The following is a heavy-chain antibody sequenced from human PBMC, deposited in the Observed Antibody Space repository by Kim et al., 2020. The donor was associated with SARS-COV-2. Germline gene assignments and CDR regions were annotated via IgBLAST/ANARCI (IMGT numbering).Heavy chain of an antibody. CDR3: TRRVEMATIWHYYYYGMDV. J-gene: IGHJ6*02. V-gene: IGHV3-73*01. Sequence: GGSLRLSCAASGFTFSGSAMHWVRQASGKGLEWVGRIRSKANSYATAYAASVKGRFTISRDDSKNTAYLQMNSLKTEDTAVYYCTRRVEMATIWHYYYYGMDVWGQGTTVTVSS. CDR1: GFTFSGSA. D-gene: IGHD5-12*01. CDR2: IRSKANSYAT.